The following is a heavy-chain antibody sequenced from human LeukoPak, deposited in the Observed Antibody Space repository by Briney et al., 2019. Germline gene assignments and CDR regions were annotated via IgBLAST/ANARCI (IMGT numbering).Heavy chain of an antibody. Sequence: SETLSLTCTASGGSISSGGYYWSWIRQHPGKGLEWIGYIYYSGSTYYNPSLKSRVTISVDTSKNQFSLKLSSVTAADTAVYYCARAGEGYCSSTSCYTGGFDYWGQGTLVTVSS. V-gene: IGHV4-30-4*08. CDR3: ARAGEGYCSSTSCYTGGFDY. J-gene: IGHJ4*02. D-gene: IGHD2-2*02. CDR1: GGSISSGGYY. CDR2: IYYSGST.